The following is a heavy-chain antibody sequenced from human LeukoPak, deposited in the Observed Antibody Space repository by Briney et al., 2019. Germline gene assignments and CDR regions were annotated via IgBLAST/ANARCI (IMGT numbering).Heavy chain of an antibody. CDR3: ARMGGYSGYDFGY. J-gene: IGHJ4*02. Sequence: GRSLRLSCAAPGFTFSSYGMHWVRQAPGKGLERGALIWYDGSNENYADSVKGRFTISRDNSKNTLYLQMNSLRAEDTALYYCARMGGYSGYDFGYWGQGTQVTVAS. CDR1: GFTFSSYG. CDR2: IWYDGSNE. D-gene: IGHD5-12*01. V-gene: IGHV3-33*01.